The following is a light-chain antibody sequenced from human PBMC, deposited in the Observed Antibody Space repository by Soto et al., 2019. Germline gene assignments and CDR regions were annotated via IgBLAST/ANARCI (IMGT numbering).Light chain of an antibody. CDR3: SSFAGTNSFV. Sequence: SLTQPASPSGPPGHSVTISCTGTTGDMGAFNYVSWYQQRPGKAPNLIIYEVTRRPSGVPDRIFASKSDTTASLTVSGLQAEDEADYYCSSFAGTNSFVFGTGTKVTVL. CDR1: TGDMGAFNY. V-gene: IGLV2-8*01. CDR2: EVT. J-gene: IGLJ1*01.